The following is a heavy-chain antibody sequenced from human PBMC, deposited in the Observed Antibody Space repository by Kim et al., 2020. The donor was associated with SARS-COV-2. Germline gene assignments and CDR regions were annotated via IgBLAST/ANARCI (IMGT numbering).Heavy chain of an antibody. CDR3: ARGRGDSPPFDY. V-gene: IGHV3-33*01. CDR1: GFTFSSYG. CDR2: IWYDGSNK. Sequence: GGSLRLSCAASGFTFSSYGMHWVRQAPGKGLEWVAVIWYDGSNKYYADSVKGRFTISRDNSKNTLYLQMNSLRAEDTAVYYCARGRGDSPPFDYWGQGTLVTVSS. D-gene: IGHD2-15*01. J-gene: IGHJ4*02.